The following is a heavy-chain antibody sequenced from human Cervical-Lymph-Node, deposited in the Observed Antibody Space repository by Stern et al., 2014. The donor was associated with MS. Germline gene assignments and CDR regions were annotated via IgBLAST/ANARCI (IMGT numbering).Heavy chain of an antibody. D-gene: IGHD4-17*01. V-gene: IGHV1-46*03. Sequence: VQLVESGAEVKKPGASVKISCKSSGDTFTNFPIHWLRQAPGQGLVWMGIINPKAGRTTYAQRFQGRVTLARDQSANTVSLELSSLRSDDTAVNCCAYPLPYANWGQGTLVTVPS. J-gene: IGHJ1*01. CDR1: GDTFTNFP. CDR2: INPKAGRT. CDR3: AYPLPYAN.